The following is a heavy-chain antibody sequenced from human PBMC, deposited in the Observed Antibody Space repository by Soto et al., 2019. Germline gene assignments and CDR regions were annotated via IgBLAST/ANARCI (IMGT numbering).Heavy chain of an antibody. Sequence: ASVKVCCKASGGTFSSSAVSWVRQAPGQGREWMEGIISIVGTANYAQMFQGRVTITADESTSTAYMELRSLRSEDTAVYYCAGRESSRWSYFDYRRQGTLVTV. D-gene: IGHD6-13*01. CDR1: GGTFSSSA. CDR3: AGRESSRWSYFDY. CDR2: IISIVGTA. V-gene: IGHV1-69*13. J-gene: IGHJ4*02.